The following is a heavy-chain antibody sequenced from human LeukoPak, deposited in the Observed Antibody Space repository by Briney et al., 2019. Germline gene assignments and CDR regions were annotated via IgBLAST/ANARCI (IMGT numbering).Heavy chain of an antibody. Sequence: SETLSLTCTVSGGSISSYYWSWIRQPPGKGLEWIGYIYYSGSTNYNPSLKSRVTISVDTSKNQFSLKLSSVTAADTAVYYCASGITMVRGGGYWGQGTLVTVSS. D-gene: IGHD3-10*01. V-gene: IGHV4-59*01. CDR3: ASGITMVRGGGY. CDR1: GGSISSYY. CDR2: IYYSGST. J-gene: IGHJ4*02.